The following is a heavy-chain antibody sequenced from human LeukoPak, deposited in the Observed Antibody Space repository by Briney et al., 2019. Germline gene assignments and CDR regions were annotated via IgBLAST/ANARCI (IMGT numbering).Heavy chain of an antibody. CDR1: GGSISSGSYY. Sequence: SQTLSLTCTVSGGSISSGSYYWSWIRQPAGKGLEWIGRIYTSGSTNYNPPLKSRVTISVDTSKNQFSLKLSSVTAADTAVYYCAREYYYGSGMDYWGQGTLVTVSS. J-gene: IGHJ4*02. CDR2: IYTSGST. D-gene: IGHD3-10*01. CDR3: AREYYYGSGMDY. V-gene: IGHV4-61*02.